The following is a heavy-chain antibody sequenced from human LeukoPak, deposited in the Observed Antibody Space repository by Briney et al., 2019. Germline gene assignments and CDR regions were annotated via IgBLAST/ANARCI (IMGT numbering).Heavy chain of an antibody. D-gene: IGHD3-10*01. Sequence: SETLSLACAVYGGSFSGYYWSCIRHPPGKGLEWIGAIIHSGNNNYNPSLKSRVSIPVDTSKNQFSTKLRSVTAAHTAVYYCARLAVWRVTMVRGALDPWGQGTLVTVSS. J-gene: IGHJ5*02. CDR1: GGSFSGYY. CDR2: IIHSGNN. V-gene: IGHV4-34*12. CDR3: ARLAVWRVTMVRGALDP.